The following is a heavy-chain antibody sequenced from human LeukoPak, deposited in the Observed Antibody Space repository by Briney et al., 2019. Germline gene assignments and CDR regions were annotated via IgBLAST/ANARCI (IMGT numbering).Heavy chain of an antibody. CDR3: ATNGGQWLVPFDF. J-gene: IGHJ4*02. Sequence: GGSLRLSCEASGITFSSHAMSWVRQAPGKGLDWVSVTSGTDGSTYYADSVKGRFTISRDNSKDTLYLQMSSLRAEDTAVYYCATNGGQWLVPFDFWGQGALVTVSS. CDR1: GITFSSHA. V-gene: IGHV3-23*01. D-gene: IGHD6-19*01. CDR2: TSGTDGST.